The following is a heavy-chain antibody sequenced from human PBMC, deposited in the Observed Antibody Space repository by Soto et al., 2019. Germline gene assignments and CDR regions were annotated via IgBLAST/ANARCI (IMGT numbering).Heavy chain of an antibody. Sequence: ASVKVSCKASGYTFTSYDINWVRQATGQGLEWMGWMNPNSGNTGYAQKFRGRVTMTRNTSISTAYMELSSLRSEDTAVYYCARAYYDFWSGYYRQPYYYYGMDVWGQGTTVTVSS. CDR2: MNPNSGNT. D-gene: IGHD3-3*01. CDR3: ARAYYDFWSGYYRQPYYYYGMDV. CDR1: GYTFTSYD. J-gene: IGHJ6*02. V-gene: IGHV1-8*01.